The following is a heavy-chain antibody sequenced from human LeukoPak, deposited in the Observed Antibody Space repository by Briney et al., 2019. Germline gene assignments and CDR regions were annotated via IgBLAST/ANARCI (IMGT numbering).Heavy chain of an antibody. V-gene: IGHV3-23*01. CDR1: GFTFSSYA. D-gene: IGHD3-22*01. Sequence: SGGSLRLSCAASGFTFSSYAMSWVRQAPGKGLEWVSAISGSGGSTYYADSVKGRFTISRDNSKNTLYLQMNSLRAEDTAVYYCAKDTHMYYYDSSGYSDYWGQGTLVAVSS. J-gene: IGHJ4*02. CDR3: AKDTHMYYYDSSGYSDY. CDR2: ISGSGGST.